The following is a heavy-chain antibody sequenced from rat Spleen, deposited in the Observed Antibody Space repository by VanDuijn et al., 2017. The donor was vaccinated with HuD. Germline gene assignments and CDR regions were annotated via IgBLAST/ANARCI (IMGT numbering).Heavy chain of an antibody. CDR3: AREGGLITIAASDNWDTFDY. J-gene: IGHJ2*01. CDR2: IWGDGST. Sequence: QVHLKESGPGLVQPSQTLSLICTVSGFSLISDSVHWVRQPPGMGVEWMGGIWGDGSTDYNSALKSRLSINKDTSKSQVFLKMNSLQTEDTATYFCAREGGLITIAASDNWDTFDYWGQGVMVTVSS. CDR1: GFSLISDS. V-gene: IGHV2-1*01. D-gene: IGHD1-2*01.